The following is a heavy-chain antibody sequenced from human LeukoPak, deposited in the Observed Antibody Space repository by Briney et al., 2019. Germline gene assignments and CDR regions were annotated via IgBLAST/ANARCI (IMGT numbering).Heavy chain of an antibody. V-gene: IGHV3-48*01. CDR1: GLRIRHNS. CDR2: ISTTGSTT. J-gene: IGHJ3*02. Sequence: PGGSLRLACVASGLRIRHNSMNWVRQTPGKGLEWVAYISTTGSTTYYADSLKGRFTIARDNDKNSVYLQMDSLKTEDTAVYFCARDSYGGWDAFDMWGQGTRVIVSS. D-gene: IGHD2-15*01. CDR3: ARDSYGGWDAFDM.